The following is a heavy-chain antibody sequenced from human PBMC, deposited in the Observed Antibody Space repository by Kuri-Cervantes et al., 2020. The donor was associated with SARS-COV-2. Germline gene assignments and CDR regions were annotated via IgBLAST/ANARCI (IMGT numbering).Heavy chain of an antibody. CDR1: GFTFDDYG. J-gene: IGHJ4*02. D-gene: IGHD3-10*01. Sequence: GESLKISCAASGFTFDDYGMSWVRQAPGKGLEWVSGINWNGGSTGYADSVKGRFTISRDNAKNSLYLQMNSLRAEDTAVYYCARDRSFTPDYWGQGTLVTVSS. CDR2: INWNGGST. CDR3: ARDRSFTPDY. V-gene: IGHV3-20*04.